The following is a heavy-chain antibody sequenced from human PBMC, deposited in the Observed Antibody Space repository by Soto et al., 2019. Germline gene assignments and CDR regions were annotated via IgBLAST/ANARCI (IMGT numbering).Heavy chain of an antibody. Sequence: PSETLSLTCTVSGGSISSSSYYWGWIRQPPGKGLEWIGSIYYSGSTYYNPSLKSRITISVDTSKNQFSLKLTSVTAADTAVYYCARSFPASMRVFHYWGQGTLVTVSS. J-gene: IGHJ4*02. CDR3: ARSFPASMRVFHY. CDR1: GGSISSSSYY. V-gene: IGHV4-39*07. D-gene: IGHD2-2*01. CDR2: IYYSGST.